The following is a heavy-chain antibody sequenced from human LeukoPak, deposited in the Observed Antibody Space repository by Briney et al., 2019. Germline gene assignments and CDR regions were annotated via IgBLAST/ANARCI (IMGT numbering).Heavy chain of an antibody. CDR2: ISYDGSNK. V-gene: IGHV3-30-3*01. Sequence: GGSLRLSCAASGFTFSSYAMHWVRQAPGKELEWVAVISYDGSNKYYADSVKGRFTISRDNSKNTLYLQMNSLRAEDTTVYYCARDLPGYCSSTSCFGSAFDIWGPGTMVTVSS. CDR3: ARDLPGYCSSTSCFGSAFDI. CDR1: GFTFSSYA. D-gene: IGHD2-2*01. J-gene: IGHJ3*02.